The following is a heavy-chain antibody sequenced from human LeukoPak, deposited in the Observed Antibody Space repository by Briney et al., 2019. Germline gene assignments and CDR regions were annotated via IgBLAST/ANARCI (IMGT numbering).Heavy chain of an antibody. D-gene: IGHD3-22*01. J-gene: IGHJ4*02. V-gene: IGHV1-18*01. CDR1: GYTFTNYG. CDR2: ISAYNGNT. CDR3: AGVPYDSSGYYQYYFDY. Sequence: ASVKVSCKASGYTFTNYGISWVRQAPGQGLEWMAWISAYNGNTDYAQKLQGRVTMTTDTSTSTVYMELRSLRSDDTAVYYCAGVPYDSSGYYQYYFDYWGQGTLVTVSS.